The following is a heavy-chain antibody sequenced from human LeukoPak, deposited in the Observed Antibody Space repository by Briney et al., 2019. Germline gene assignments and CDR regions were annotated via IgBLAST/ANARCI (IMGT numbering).Heavy chain of an antibody. CDR3: ASGSKLGTFDFDAFDI. CDR2: IIPIFGTA. J-gene: IGHJ3*02. CDR1: GGTFSSYA. V-gene: IGHV1-69*01. D-gene: IGHD7-27*01. Sequence: SVKVSRKASGGTFSSYAISWVRQAPGQGLEWMGGIIPIFGTANYAQKFQGRVTITADESTSTAYMELSSLRSEDTAVYYCASGSKLGTFDFDAFDIWGQGTTVTVSS.